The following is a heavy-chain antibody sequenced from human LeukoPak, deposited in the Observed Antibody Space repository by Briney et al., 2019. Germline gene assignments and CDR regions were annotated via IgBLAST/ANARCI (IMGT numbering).Heavy chain of an antibody. CDR1: GFAFSSFA. Sequence: QPGGPLRLSCAASGFAFSSFAMGWVRQSPGKGLEWLSTINGGGNTTFYADSVKGRFTISRDNSKNTLYLHMDSLRPDDTAIYYCTKELHVAVAVADYYYFYMDVWGRGTAVTVSS. CDR2: INGGGNTT. J-gene: IGHJ6*03. D-gene: IGHD6-19*01. CDR3: TKELHVAVAVADYYYFYMDV. V-gene: IGHV3-23*01.